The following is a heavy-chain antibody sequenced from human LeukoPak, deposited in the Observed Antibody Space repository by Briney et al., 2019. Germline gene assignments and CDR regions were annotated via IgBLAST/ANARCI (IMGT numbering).Heavy chain of an antibody. D-gene: IGHD1-7*01. J-gene: IGHJ4*02. CDR1: GCTFSSYA. CDR3: ARAITGTTSYYFDY. Sequence: SVKVSCKASGCTFSSYAISWVRQAPGQGLEWMGGIIPIFGTASYAQKFQGRVTITTDESTSTAYMELSSLRSEDTAVYYCARAITGTTSYYFDYWGQGTLVTVSS. V-gene: IGHV1-69*05. CDR2: IIPIFGTA.